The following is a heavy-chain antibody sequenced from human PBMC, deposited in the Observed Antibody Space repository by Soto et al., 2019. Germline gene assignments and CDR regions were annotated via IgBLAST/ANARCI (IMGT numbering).Heavy chain of an antibody. J-gene: IGHJ6*03. CDR3: ARGVSYYYMDV. Sequence: GASVKVSCKASGYSFSNYDINWVRQATGQGLEWMGWMNPNSGKPDYAQKFQGRLTMTRDTSIGTAYMELSSLRSEDTAVYYCARGVSYYYMDVWGKGTTVTVSS. CDR1: GYSFSNYD. V-gene: IGHV1-8*01. D-gene: IGHD3-16*01. CDR2: MNPNSGKP.